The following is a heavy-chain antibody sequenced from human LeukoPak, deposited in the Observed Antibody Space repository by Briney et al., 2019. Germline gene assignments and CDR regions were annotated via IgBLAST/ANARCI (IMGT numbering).Heavy chain of an antibody. CDR1: GFTFSSYA. J-gene: IGHJ6*02. CDR3: ASGLKYCSGGSCYHPTYYYYGMDV. D-gene: IGHD2-15*01. Sequence: GRSLRLSCAASGFTFSSYAMHWVRQAPGKGLEWVAVISYDGSNKYYADSVKGRFTISRDNSKNTLYLQMNSLRAEDTAVYYCASGLKYCSGGSCYHPTYYYYGMDVWGQGTTVTVSS. CDR2: ISYDGSNK. V-gene: IGHV3-30-3*01.